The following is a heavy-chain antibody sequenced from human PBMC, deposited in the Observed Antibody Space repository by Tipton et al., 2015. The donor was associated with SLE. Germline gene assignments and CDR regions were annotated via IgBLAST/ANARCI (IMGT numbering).Heavy chain of an antibody. V-gene: IGHV3-33*01. CDR2: IWYDGSNK. Sequence: SLRLSCAASGFTFSSYGMHWVRQAPGKGLEWVAVIWYDGSNKYYADSVKGRFTISRDNSKNTLYLQMNSLRAEDTAVYYFARDKWIAAAGTAFDIWGQGTMVTVSS. CDR3: ARDKWIAAAGTAFDI. J-gene: IGHJ3*02. CDR1: GFTFSSYG. D-gene: IGHD6-13*01.